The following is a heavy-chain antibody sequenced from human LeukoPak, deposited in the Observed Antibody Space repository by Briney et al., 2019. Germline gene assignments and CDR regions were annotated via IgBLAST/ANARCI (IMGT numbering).Heavy chain of an antibody. D-gene: IGHD6-19*01. Sequence: KPSETLSLTYTVSGGSISSYYWSWIRQPPGKGLEWIGYIYYSGSTNYNPSLKSRVTISVDTSKNQFSLKLSSVTAADTAVYYCARRARSSGWYYYYYMDVWGKGTTVTVSS. CDR1: GGSISSYY. CDR2: IYYSGST. V-gene: IGHV4-59*08. J-gene: IGHJ6*03. CDR3: ARRARSSGWYYYYYMDV.